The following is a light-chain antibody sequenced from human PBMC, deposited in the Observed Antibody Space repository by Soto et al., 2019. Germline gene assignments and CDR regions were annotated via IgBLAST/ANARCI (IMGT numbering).Light chain of an antibody. V-gene: IGLV1-40*01. CDR1: SSNIGAGYD. J-gene: IGLJ1*01. CDR2: GNS. Sequence: QSVLTQPPSVSGAPGQRVTISCTGSSSNIGAGYDVHWYQQLPGTAPKLLIYGNSNRPSGVPDRFSGSKSGTSASLAITGLQAEDDADYYCQSYDSSLSGFSVFGTGTKFTVL. CDR3: QSYDSSLSGFSV.